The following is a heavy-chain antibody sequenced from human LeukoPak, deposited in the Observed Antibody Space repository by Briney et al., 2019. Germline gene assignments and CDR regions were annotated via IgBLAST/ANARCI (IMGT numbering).Heavy chain of an antibody. V-gene: IGHV4-39*07. Sequence: SETLSLTCTVSGDSISSSSYRWGWIRQPPGKGLEWIGSIYFSGSTYYNPSLTSRVTISVDTSKNQFSLKLSSVTAADTAVYYCVRDSGSKPYWGQGTLVTVSS. D-gene: IGHD1-26*01. J-gene: IGHJ4*02. CDR3: VRDSGSKPY. CDR2: IYFSGST. CDR1: GDSISSSSYR.